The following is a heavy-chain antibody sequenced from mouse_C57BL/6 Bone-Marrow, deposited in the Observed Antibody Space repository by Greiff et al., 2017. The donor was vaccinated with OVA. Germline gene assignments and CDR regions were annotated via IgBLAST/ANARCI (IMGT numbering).Heavy chain of an antibody. Sequence: VQLQQSGPVLVKPGASVKMSCKASGYTFTDYYMNWVKQSHGKSLEWIGVINPYNGGTSYNQKFKGKATLTVDKSSSTAYMELNSLTSEDSAVYYCASKDSSGPYFDYWGQGTTLTVSS. CDR3: ASKDSSGPYFDY. D-gene: IGHD3-2*02. J-gene: IGHJ2*01. CDR1: GYTFTDYY. CDR2: INPYNGGT. V-gene: IGHV1-19*01.